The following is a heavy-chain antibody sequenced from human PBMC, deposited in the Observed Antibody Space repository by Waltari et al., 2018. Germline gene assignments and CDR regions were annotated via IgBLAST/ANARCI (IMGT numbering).Heavy chain of an antibody. J-gene: IGHJ4*02. V-gene: IGHV3-53*01. CDR1: GFTVSSNY. Sequence: EVQLVESGGGLIQPGGSLRLSCAASGFTVSSNYMSWVRQAPGKGLEWVSVIYSGGSTYYADSVQGRFTISRDNSKNSLYLQMNSLRAEDTAVYYCAREFRGTAAACYFDYWGQGTLVTVSS. CDR2: IYSGGST. D-gene: IGHD6-13*01. CDR3: AREFRGTAAACYFDY.